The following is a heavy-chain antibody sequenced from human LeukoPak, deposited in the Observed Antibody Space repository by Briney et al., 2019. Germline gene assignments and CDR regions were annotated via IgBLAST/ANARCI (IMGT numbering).Heavy chain of an antibody. V-gene: IGHV4-39*02. CDR2: IYYSGNT. J-gene: IGHJ4*02. CDR3: AREIPPDESHFDY. CDR1: GGSISSLKYY. D-gene: IGHD1-14*01. Sequence: SETLSLTCTVSGGSISSLKYYWGWIRQPPGKGLEWIGSIYYSGNTYYNPSLKSRVTISVDTSKNQFSLKLSSVTAADTAVYYCAREIPPDESHFDYWGQGTLVTVSS.